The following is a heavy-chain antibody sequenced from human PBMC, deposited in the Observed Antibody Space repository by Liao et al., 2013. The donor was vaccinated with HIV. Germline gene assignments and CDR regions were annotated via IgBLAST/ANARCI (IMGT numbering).Heavy chain of an antibody. Sequence: QLQLQESGPGLVKPSQTLSLTCTVSGVSVTSGDNYWSWIRQPPGEGPEWIGYIYSSGVTYYKPSLKSRITISLDKSKNQFSLKMNSVTATDTAVYFCARDRGGSWAVDYWGPGTLVTVSS. CDR1: GVSVTSGDNY. V-gene: IGHV4-30-4*08. J-gene: IGHJ4*02. CDR3: ARDRGGSWAVDY. D-gene: IGHD2-15*01. CDR2: IYSSGVT.